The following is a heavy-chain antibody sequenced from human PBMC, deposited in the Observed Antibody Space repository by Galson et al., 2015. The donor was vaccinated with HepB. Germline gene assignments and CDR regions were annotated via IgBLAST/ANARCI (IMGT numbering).Heavy chain of an antibody. CDR3: TTTVRPEDFVDY. Sequence: SLRLSCAASGFTFSDAWMSWVRQAPGKGLEWVGRVKSRTFGGTAGYGTPVKGRFTISRDDSKHTLSLLMNSLKTEDTAVYYCTTTVRPEDFVDYWGQGSLVTVSS. V-gene: IGHV3-15*01. J-gene: IGHJ4*02. D-gene: IGHD1-14*01. CDR1: GFTFSDAW. CDR2: VKSRTFGGTA.